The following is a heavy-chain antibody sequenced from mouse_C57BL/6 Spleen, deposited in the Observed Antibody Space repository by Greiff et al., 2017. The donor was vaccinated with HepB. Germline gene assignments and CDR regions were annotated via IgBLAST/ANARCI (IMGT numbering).Heavy chain of an antibody. CDR2: IYPGSGST. J-gene: IGHJ2*01. V-gene: IGHV1-55*01. Sequence: QVQLKQPGAELVKPGASVKMSCKASGYTFTSYWITWVKQRPGQGLEWIGDIYPGSGSTNYNEKFKSKATLTVVTSSSTAYMQLSSLTSEDSAVYYCARAVRYYFDYWGQGTTLTVSS. CDR1: GYTFTSYW. CDR3: ARAVRYYFDY.